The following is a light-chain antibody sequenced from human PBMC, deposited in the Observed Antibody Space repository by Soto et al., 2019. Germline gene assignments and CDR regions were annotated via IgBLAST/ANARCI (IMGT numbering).Light chain of an antibody. CDR3: QQYKNDLT. V-gene: IGKV1-5*01. J-gene: IGKJ3*01. Sequence: DIQMTQSPSTLSASVGDRVTITCRASQSISTWLAWYQQKPGKAPKVLIYGASSLESGVPSRFSGSGSGTEFTLTISSLQPDDFATYFCQQYKNDLTFGPGTKVDIK. CDR1: QSISTW. CDR2: GAS.